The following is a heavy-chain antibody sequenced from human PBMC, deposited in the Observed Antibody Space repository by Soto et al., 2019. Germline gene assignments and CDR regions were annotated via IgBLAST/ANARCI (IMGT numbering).Heavy chain of an antibody. Sequence: QVHLVESRGGVVQSGRSLRLSCTTSGFTFGSFVIQWVRQAPGQGLEWVAVIWSDGSKEYYAESVKGRFIVSRDNSKNAAYLQMNRLRVDDTAVYFCVRGSFCDSTTCYNMGWFAPWGQGTPVTVSS. V-gene: IGHV3-33*01. CDR2: IWSDGSKE. J-gene: IGHJ5*02. D-gene: IGHD3-10*01. CDR1: GFTFGSFV. CDR3: VRGSFCDSTTCYNMGWFAP.